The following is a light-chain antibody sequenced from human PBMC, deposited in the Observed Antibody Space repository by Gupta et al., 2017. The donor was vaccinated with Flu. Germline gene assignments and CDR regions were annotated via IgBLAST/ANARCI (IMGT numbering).Light chain of an antibody. V-gene: IGKV2-28*01. CDR1: QSLLHSNGYNY. Sequence: DIVMTQSPLSLPVTPGEPASIPCRSSQSLLHSNGYNYLDWYLQKPGQSPQLLIYLGSNRASGVPDRFSGSGSGTDFTLKISRVEAEDVGVYYCMQARQTPSWTFGQGTKVEIK. CDR3: MQARQTPSWT. J-gene: IGKJ1*01. CDR2: LGS.